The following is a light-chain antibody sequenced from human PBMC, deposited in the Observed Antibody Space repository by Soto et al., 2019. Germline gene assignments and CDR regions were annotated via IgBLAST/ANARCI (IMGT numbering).Light chain of an antibody. CDR2: AAS. CDR3: QQSYSTPFT. J-gene: IGKJ3*01. V-gene: IGKV1-39*01. CDR1: QSISSY. Sequence: DIQMTQSPSSLSASVGDRVTITCRASQSISSYLNWYQQKPGKAPKLLIYAASSLQSGVPSRFSGSGSGTDFTLNISSLQPEDFATHYCQQSYSTPFTFGPGTKVDIK.